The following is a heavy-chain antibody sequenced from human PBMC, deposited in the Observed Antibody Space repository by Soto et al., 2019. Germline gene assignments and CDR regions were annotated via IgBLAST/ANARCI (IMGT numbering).Heavy chain of an antibody. CDR2: ISSGSVHI. CDR1: GFTFTNYT. Sequence: QLVESGGGLVKPGGSLRLSCVASGFTFTNYTMNWVRQAPGKGLEWVSSISSGSVHIYYADSVKGRFTVSRDNAKNSLFLQMDTLREEDTALYYCAKDRAQRAARGSLNVWGQGTKVVVS. D-gene: IGHD5-12*01. CDR3: AKDRAQRAARGSLNV. J-gene: IGHJ3*01. V-gene: IGHV3-21*01.